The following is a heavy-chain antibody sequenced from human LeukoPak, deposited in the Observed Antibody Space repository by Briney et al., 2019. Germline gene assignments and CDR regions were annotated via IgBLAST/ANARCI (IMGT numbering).Heavy chain of an antibody. CDR2: IKGDGSHT. J-gene: IGHJ5*01. CDR3: VRDWDHFDFDS. D-gene: IGHD3-9*01. Sequence: GGSLRLSCAASGFTFSNYWMHWVRQAPGKGLVWVSRIKGDGSHTIYADSVKGRFTISRDNAKNTLYLQMKSPRAEDTAVYCVRDWDHFDFDSWGQGTLVTVSS. V-gene: IGHV3-74*01. CDR1: GFTFSNYW.